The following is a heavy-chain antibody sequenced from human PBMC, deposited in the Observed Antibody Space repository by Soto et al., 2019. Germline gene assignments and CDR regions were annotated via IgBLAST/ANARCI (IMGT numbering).Heavy chain of an antibody. CDR1: GYTFTSYS. V-gene: IGHV1-18*01. CDR2: ISAYNGNT. CDR3: AGDAPPPGY. J-gene: IGHJ4*02. Sequence: QVQLVQSGAEVKKPGASVKVSCKASGYTFTSYSISWVRQAPGQGLEWMGWISAYNGNTNYAQKLQGRVTMTTDTSTSPAYLGLRSLRSDDTAVYYGAGDAPPPGYWGQGTLVTVSS.